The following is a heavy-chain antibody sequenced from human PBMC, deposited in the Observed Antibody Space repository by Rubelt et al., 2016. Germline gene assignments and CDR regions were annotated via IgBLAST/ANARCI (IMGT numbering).Heavy chain of an antibody. CDR2: ISVGDAST. Sequence: VQLVESGGGVVQPGGSLRLSCAASGFVFKTYAMHWVRQAPGKGLEWVAGISVGDASTSYADSVKGRFTISRDNSKNTLYLQMNTLGAEDTAMYYCGRDPNGDFFGAFDMWGQGTMVTVSS. J-gene: IGHJ3*02. D-gene: IGHD4-17*01. CDR1: GFVFKTYA. CDR3: GRDPNGDFFGAFDM. V-gene: IGHV3-23*04.